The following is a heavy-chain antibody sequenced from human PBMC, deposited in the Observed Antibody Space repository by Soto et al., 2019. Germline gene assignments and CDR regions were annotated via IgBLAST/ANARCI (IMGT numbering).Heavy chain of an antibody. D-gene: IGHD2-15*01. Sequence: QVQLVESGGGVVQPGRSLRLSCAASGFTFSSFGMHWVRQAPGKGLEWVAVISYDGSNKYYADSMKGRFTISRDNSKNTLYLQMNSLRAEDSAVYYCAKAGGKGLYYYYYGVDVWGQGTTVTVSS. CDR3: AKAGGKGLYYYYYGVDV. J-gene: IGHJ6*02. CDR2: ISYDGSNK. CDR1: GFTFSSFG. V-gene: IGHV3-30*18.